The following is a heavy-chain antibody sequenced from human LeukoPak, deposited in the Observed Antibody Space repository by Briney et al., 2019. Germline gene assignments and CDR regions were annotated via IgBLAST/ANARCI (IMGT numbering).Heavy chain of an antibody. J-gene: IGHJ4*02. CDR3: ATLGTIAVAGTASY. CDR2: ISSSSSYI. V-gene: IGHV3-21*01. D-gene: IGHD6-19*01. CDR1: GFTFSSYS. Sequence: GGSLRLSCAASGFTFSSYSMNWVRQAPGKGLEWVSSISSSSSYIYYADSVKGRFTISRDNAKNSLYLQMNSLRGEDTAVYYCATLGTIAVAGTASYWGQGTLVTVSS.